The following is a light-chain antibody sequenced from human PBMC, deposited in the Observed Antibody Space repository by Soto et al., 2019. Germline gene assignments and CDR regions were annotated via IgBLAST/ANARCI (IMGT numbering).Light chain of an antibody. J-gene: IGKJ4*01. CDR2: GAS. V-gene: IGKV1-27*01. CDR3: QKYNSAPLT. Sequence: DIAMVQSPSALSASVGDRVTITCRASHKSSPWLAWYQQKPGKAPKLLIYGASTLKSGVPSRFSGSGSGTDFTLTISSLQPEDVATYYCQKYNSAPLTFGGGTKVEIK. CDR1: HKSSPW.